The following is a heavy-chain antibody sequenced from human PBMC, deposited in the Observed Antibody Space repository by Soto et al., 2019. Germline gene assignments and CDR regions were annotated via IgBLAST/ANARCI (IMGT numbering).Heavy chain of an antibody. CDR1: GYTFTSYD. Sequence: QVQLVQSGAEVKKPGASVKVSCKASGYTFTSYDINWVRQATGQGLEWMGWMNPNSGNTGYAQKFQGRVTMTRNTSISTAYMELSSLRSEDTAVYYCARQYGDYAPDYYDYGMDVWGQGTTVTVSS. V-gene: IGHV1-8*01. CDR2: MNPNSGNT. CDR3: ARQYGDYAPDYYDYGMDV. J-gene: IGHJ6*02. D-gene: IGHD4-17*01.